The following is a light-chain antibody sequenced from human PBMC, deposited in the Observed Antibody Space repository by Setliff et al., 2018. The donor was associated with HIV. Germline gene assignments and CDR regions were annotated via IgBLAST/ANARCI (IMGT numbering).Light chain of an antibody. J-gene: IGLJ1*01. CDR1: SSDVGGYDY. CDR3: CSYAGTKNLV. V-gene: IGLV2-11*01. CDR2: DVT. Sequence: SALTQPRSVSGSPGQSVTISCSGTSSDVGGYDYVSWYQQHPGKAPKLIIYDVTKRPAGVPDRFSGSKSGNTASLTISGLQGDDEADYYCCSYAGTKNLVFGIGTKVTVL.